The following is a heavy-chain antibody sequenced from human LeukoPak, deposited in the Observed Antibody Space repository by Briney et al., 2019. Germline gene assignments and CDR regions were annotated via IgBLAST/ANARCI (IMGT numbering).Heavy chain of an antibody. V-gene: IGHV4-59*08. CDR1: GGSISGSY. Sequence: SETLSLTCTVSGGSISGSYWNWIRQPPGKGLEWIGYIYYSGSTNYNPSLKSRVTISVDTSKNQFSLKLSSVTAADTAVYYCARLAATAYWGQGTLVTVSS. J-gene: IGHJ4*02. CDR3: ARLAATAY. CDR2: IYYSGST. D-gene: IGHD2-15*01.